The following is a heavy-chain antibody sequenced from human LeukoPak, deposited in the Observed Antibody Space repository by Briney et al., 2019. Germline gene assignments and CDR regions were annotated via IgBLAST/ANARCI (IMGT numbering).Heavy chain of an antibody. Sequence: SLETLSLTCTVSGGSISSYYWSWIRQPPGKGLEWIGYIYTSGSTNYNPSLKSRVTISVDTSKNQFSLKLSSVTAADTAVYYCARQFKSGSYYRYYYYYMDVWGKGTTVTVSS. J-gene: IGHJ6*03. D-gene: IGHD1-26*01. CDR3: ARQFKSGSYYRYYYYYMDV. V-gene: IGHV4-4*09. CDR2: IYTSGST. CDR1: GGSISSYY.